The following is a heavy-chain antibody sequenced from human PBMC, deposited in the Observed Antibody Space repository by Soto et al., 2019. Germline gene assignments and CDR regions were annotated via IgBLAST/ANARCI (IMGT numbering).Heavy chain of an antibody. CDR3: ARFSDYCSGGSCLRYFDY. D-gene: IGHD2-15*01. CDR1: GYTFTSYD. V-gene: IGHV1-8*01. Sequence: RASVKVSCKASGYTFTSYDINWVRQATGQGLEWMGWMNPNSGNTGYAQKFQGRVTMTRNTSISTAYMELSSLRSEDTAVYYCARFSDYCSGGSCLRYFDYWGQGTLVTVSS. J-gene: IGHJ4*02. CDR2: MNPNSGNT.